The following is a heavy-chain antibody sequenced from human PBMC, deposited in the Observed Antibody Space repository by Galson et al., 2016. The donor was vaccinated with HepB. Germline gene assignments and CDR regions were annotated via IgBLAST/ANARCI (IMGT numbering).Heavy chain of an antibody. V-gene: IGHV1-69*06. Sequence: SVKVSCKASGGTFSRYVISWVRQAPGQGLEYMGELIPIFNTANYAQKFQDRIKINADKSTSTAYMELNSLRYEDTAVYYCARFPRGGFGVPTPLWGQGTLVTVAS. CDR1: GGTFSRYV. D-gene: IGHD3-3*01. J-gene: IGHJ4*02. CDR3: ARFPRGGFGVPTPL. CDR2: LIPIFNTA.